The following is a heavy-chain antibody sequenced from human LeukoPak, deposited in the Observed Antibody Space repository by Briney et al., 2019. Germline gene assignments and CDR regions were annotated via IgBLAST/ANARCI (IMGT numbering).Heavy chain of an antibody. J-gene: IGHJ6*03. CDR1: GFSFYDYA. Sequence: GSLRLSCEASGFSFYDYAMSWVRQAPGKGLEWVSTISYTGGSTYFADSVKGRFTISRDNSKNTLYLQMNSLRAEDTAVYFCARDGPYSYMDVWGKGTTVTVSS. CDR2: ISYTGGST. CDR3: ARDGPYSYMDV. V-gene: IGHV3-23*01.